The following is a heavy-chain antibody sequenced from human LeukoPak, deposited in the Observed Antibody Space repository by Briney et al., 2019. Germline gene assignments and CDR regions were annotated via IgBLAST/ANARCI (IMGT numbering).Heavy chain of an antibody. CDR2: IYYSGIT. V-gene: IGHV4-39*01. Sequence: SETLSLTCTVSGGSISSSSYYWGWIRQPPGKGLEWIGSIYYSGITYYNPSLKGRVTISVDTSKNQFSLKLSSVTAADTAVYYCASERNWAYWYFDLWGRGTLVTVSS. J-gene: IGHJ2*01. CDR3: ASERNWAYWYFDL. CDR1: GGSISSSSYY. D-gene: IGHD7-27*01.